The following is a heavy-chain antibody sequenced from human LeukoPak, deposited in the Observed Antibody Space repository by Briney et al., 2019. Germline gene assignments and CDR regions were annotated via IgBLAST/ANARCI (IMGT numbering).Heavy chain of an antibody. Sequence: ESRPTLVKPTQPLTLSSTFSGFSLGTSGVDVGCVRQPPGKALEWLALIYWNEDKRYSPSLKSRLTITKDTSKNQVVLTMTNRDPVDTATYYCAHLSVTTLRPFDYWGQGTLVTVSS. CDR1: GFSLGTSGVD. V-gene: IGHV2-5*01. D-gene: IGHD2/OR15-2a*01. CDR2: IYWNEDK. J-gene: IGHJ4*02. CDR3: AHLSVTTLRPFDY.